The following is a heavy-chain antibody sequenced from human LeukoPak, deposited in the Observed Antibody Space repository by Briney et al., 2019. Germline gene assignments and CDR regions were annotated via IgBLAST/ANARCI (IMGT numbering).Heavy chain of an antibody. CDR1: GGTFSSYA. CDR3: ARVDTAMFIDY. V-gene: IGHV1-69*04. D-gene: IGHD5-18*01. J-gene: IGHJ4*02. Sequence: SVKVSCKASGGTFSSYAISWVRQAPGQGLEWMGRIIPILGIANYAQKFQGRVTITADKSTSTAYMELSSLRSEDTAVYYCARVDTAMFIDYWGQGTLVTVSS. CDR2: IIPILGIA.